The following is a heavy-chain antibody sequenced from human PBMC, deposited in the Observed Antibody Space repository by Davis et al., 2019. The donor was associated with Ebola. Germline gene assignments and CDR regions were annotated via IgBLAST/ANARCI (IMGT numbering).Heavy chain of an antibody. CDR2: ISGSGGST. V-gene: IGHV3-23*01. J-gene: IGHJ4*02. CDR3: AKVAVAGQPHFDY. Sequence: GGSLRLSCAASGLTFTRYAMTWVRQAPGKGLEWVSAISGSGGSTYYVDSVKGRFTISRDNSKNTLYLQMNSLRAEDTAVYYCAKVAVAGQPHFDYWGQGTLVTVSS. CDR1: GLTFTRYA. D-gene: IGHD6-19*01.